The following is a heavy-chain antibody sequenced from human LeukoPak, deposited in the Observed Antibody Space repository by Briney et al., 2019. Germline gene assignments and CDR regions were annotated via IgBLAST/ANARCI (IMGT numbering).Heavy chain of an antibody. Sequence: GGSLRLSCAASGFTVSSNYMSWVRQAPGKGLEWVSVIYSGGSTYYADSVKGRFTISRDNSKNTLYLQMNSLRAEDTAVYYCASIRPNGISIQLWPYYYYGMDVWGQGTTVTVSS. J-gene: IGHJ6*02. CDR3: ASIRPNGISIQLWPYYYYGMDV. CDR2: IYSGGST. D-gene: IGHD5-18*01. CDR1: GFTVSSNY. V-gene: IGHV3-66*01.